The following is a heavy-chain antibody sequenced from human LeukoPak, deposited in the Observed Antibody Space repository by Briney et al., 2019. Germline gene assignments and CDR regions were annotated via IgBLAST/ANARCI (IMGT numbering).Heavy chain of an antibody. CDR1: GGSISSYY. V-gene: IGHV4-59*01. CDR2: IYYSGST. J-gene: IGHJ6*03. D-gene: IGHD6-13*01. CDR3: AIALVAAAGRNYYYYYMDV. Sequence: PSETLSLTCTVSGGSISSYYWSWIRQPPGKGRVWIGYIYYSGSTNYNPSLKSRVTISVDTSRNQLSLKLSSVTAADTAGYDCAIALVAAAGRNYYYYYMDVWGKGTTVTVSS.